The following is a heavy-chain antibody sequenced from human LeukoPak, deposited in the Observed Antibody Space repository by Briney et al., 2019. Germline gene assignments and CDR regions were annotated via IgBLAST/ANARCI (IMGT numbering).Heavy chain of an antibody. CDR2: IYYSGST. CDR3: ARAGSVSNWFDP. CDR1: GGSISSSSYY. V-gene: IGHV4-39*07. J-gene: IGHJ5*02. D-gene: IGHD3-10*01. Sequence: SETLSLTCTVSGGSISSSSYYWGWICQPPGTGLEWIGSIYYSGSTYYNPSLKSRVTISVDMSKNQFSLKLSSVTAADTAVYYCARAGSVSNWFDPWGQGTLVTVSS.